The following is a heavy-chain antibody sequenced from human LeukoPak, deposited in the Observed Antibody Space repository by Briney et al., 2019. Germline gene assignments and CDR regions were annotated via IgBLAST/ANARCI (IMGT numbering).Heavy chain of an antibody. Sequence: ASVKVSCKASGYTFTGYYMHWVRQAPGQGLEWMGWINPNSGGTNYAQKFQGRVTMTRDPSISTAYMELSRLRSDDTAVYYCARGAKTIAAAPGFYWGQGTLVTVSS. CDR2: INPNSGGT. D-gene: IGHD6-13*01. V-gene: IGHV1-2*02. CDR1: GYTFTGYY. J-gene: IGHJ4*02. CDR3: ARGAKTIAAAPGFY.